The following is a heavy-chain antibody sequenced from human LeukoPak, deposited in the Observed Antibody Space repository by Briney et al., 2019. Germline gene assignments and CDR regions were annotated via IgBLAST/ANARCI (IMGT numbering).Heavy chain of an antibody. V-gene: IGHV1-24*01. Sequence: ASVRVSCKVSGYTLTELSMHWVRQAPGKGLEWMGGFDPEDGETIYAQKFQGRVTMTEDTSTDTAYMELSSLRSEDTAVYYCATVAQRTGITMIVVAVYDAFDIWGQGTMVTVSS. D-gene: IGHD3-22*01. CDR2: FDPEDGET. CDR3: ATVAQRTGITMIVVAVYDAFDI. CDR1: GYTLTELS. J-gene: IGHJ3*02.